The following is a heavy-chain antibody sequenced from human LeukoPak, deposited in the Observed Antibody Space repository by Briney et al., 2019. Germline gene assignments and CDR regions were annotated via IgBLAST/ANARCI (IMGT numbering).Heavy chain of an antibody. CDR1: GFTFSSYA. D-gene: IGHD4-17*01. J-gene: IGHJ4*02. CDR3: AKTVGYGEYVGYFDY. Sequence: GGSLRLSCAASGFTFSSYAMSWVRQAPGKGLEWVSAISGSGGSTYYADSVKGRFTISRDNSKNTLYLQMNSLRAEDTAVYYCAKTVGYGEYVGYFDYWGQGTLVTVSS. V-gene: IGHV3-23*01. CDR2: ISGSGGST.